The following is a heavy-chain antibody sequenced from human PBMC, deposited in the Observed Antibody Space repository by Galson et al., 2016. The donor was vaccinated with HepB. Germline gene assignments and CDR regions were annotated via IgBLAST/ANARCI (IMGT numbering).Heavy chain of an antibody. Sequence: SLRLSCAASGFVFSNFGLSWARQAPGKGLEWVASIRTRRTTYYSYSVQGRFTISRDNSNNTLYLQMNGLRAEDTAVYYCAKERLVRRIFDHWGQGTLLTVSS. V-gene: IGHV3-23*01. CDR1: GFVFSNFG. J-gene: IGHJ4*02. CDR3: AKERLVRRIFDH. D-gene: IGHD1-1*01. CDR2: IRTRRTT.